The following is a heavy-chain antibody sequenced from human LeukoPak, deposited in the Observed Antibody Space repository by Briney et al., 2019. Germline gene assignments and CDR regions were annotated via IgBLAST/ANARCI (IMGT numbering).Heavy chain of an antibody. CDR2: IYTSGST. V-gene: IGHV4-4*09. D-gene: IGHD6-13*01. Sequence: SETLSLTCTVSGGSISSYYWSWIRQPPGKGLEWIGYIYTSGSTNYNPSLKSRVTISVDTSKNQISLKLSSVTAADTAVYYCARQRVLNHHFDYWGQGTLVTVSS. CDR1: GGSISSYY. CDR3: ARQRVLNHHFDY. J-gene: IGHJ4*02.